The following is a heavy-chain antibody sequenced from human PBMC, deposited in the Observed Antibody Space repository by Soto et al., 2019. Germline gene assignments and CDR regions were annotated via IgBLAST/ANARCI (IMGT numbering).Heavy chain of an antibody. CDR3: ASSKAYGALRAFDN. D-gene: IGHD4-17*01. V-gene: IGHV4-59*01. CDR2: IYYTGST. Sequence: SETLSLTCTVSGGSIGGYYWSWIRQPPGKGLEWMGYIYYTGSTTYNPSLKSRVTISLDTSQNQFSMGLSSVTAADTAVYYCASSKAYGALRAFDNSGPGTLVTVSS. CDR1: GGSIGGYY. J-gene: IGHJ4*02.